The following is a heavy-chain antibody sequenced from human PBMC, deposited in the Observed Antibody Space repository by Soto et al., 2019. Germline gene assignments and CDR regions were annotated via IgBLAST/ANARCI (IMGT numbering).Heavy chain of an antibody. CDR3: ARLQFWELIYFYY. CDR2: IYYSGST. V-gene: IGHV4-30-4*01. D-gene: IGHD3-3*01. CDR1: GGSISRGDYY. J-gene: IGHJ4*02. Sequence: SETLSLTCTVSGGSISRGDYYWSWIRQPPGKGLEWIGYIYYSGSTYYNPSLKSRLTISVDTSKNQFSLKLSSVTAADTAVYYCARLQFWELIYFYYWGQGTLVTVSS.